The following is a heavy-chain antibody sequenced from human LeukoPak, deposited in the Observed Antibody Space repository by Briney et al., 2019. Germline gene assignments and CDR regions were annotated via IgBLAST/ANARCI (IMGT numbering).Heavy chain of an antibody. D-gene: IGHD3-3*01. CDR1: GFAFSSYS. V-gene: IGHV3-21*05. J-gene: IGHJ3*02. CDR2: ISSSSSYI. CDR3: ASGYYDFWSGYHTANAFDI. Sequence: GGSLRLSCAASGFAFSSYSMNWVRQAPGKGLEWVSYISSSSSYIYYADSVEGRFTISRDNAKNSLYLQMNSLRAEDTAVYYCASGYYDFWSGYHTANAFDIWGQGTMVTVSS.